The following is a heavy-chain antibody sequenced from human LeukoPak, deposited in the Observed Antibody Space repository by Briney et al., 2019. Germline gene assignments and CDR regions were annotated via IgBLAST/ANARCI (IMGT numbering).Heavy chain of an antibody. J-gene: IGHJ6*03. CDR1: GGSISYYY. D-gene: IGHD3-22*01. V-gene: IGHV4-59*01. Sequence: SETLSLTCTVSGGSISYYYRSWVRQPPGKGLEWIGYIYYSGSTNYNPSLKSRVTISVDTSKNQFSLKLSSVTAADTAVYYCARGYYDSSGYPKGAYYYYYMDVWGKGTTVTISS. CDR3: ARGYYDSSGYPKGAYYYYYMDV. CDR2: IYYSGST.